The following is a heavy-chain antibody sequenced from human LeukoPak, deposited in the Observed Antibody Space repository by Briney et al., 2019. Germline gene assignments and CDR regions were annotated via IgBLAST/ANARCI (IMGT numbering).Heavy chain of an antibody. D-gene: IGHD1-14*01. CDR1: GFTFCSYS. Sequence: GGSLRLSCAPSGFTFCSYSMNAVPPAPGKGGGCVSSISISSSYIYSADPVKGRFNIYRENAQNSLYLQMSSLRAEDTAVYYCARYVTPSAFDIWGEGTMVSDCS. J-gene: IGHJ3*02. CDR2: ISISSSYI. V-gene: IGHV3-21*01. CDR3: ARYVTPSAFDI.